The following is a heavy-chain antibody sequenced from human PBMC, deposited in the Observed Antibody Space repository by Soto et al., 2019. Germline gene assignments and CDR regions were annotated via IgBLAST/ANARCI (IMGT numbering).Heavy chain of an antibody. V-gene: IGHV1-69*01. CDR2: IIPIFGTS. Sequence: QVQLVQSGAEVKKPGSSVKVSCKASGGTFNIYGISWVRQAPGQGLEWMGGIIPIFGTSKYAQSFQGRVTITADESTSTAYMELSSLRYNDTAVYYCATGGTAARSEAPFDPWGQGTLVTVSS. J-gene: IGHJ5*02. CDR1: GGTFNIYG. D-gene: IGHD6-6*01. CDR3: ATGGTAARSEAPFDP.